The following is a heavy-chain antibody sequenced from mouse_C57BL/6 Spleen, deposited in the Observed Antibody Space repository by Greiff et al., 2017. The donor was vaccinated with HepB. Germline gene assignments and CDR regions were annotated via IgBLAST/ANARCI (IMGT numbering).Heavy chain of an antibody. V-gene: IGHV14-2*01. CDR1: GFNIKDYY. CDR2: IDPEDGET. J-gene: IGHJ4*01. CDR3: ARAVITTVVAYYYAMDY. Sequence: VQLQQSGAELVKPGASVKLSCTASGFNIKDYYMHWVKQRTEQGLEWIGRIDPEDGETKYAPKFQGKATITADTSSNTAYLQLSSLTSEDTAVYYCARAVITTVVAYYYAMDYWGQRTSVTVSS. D-gene: IGHD1-1*01.